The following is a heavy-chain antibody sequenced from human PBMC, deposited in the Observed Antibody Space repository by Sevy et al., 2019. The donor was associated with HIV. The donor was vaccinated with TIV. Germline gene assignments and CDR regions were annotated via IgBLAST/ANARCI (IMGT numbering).Heavy chain of an antibody. J-gene: IGHJ4*02. CDR1: GFTFSSYS. CDR3: AREGVVAADY. D-gene: IGHD6-13*01. Sequence: GGSLRLSCAASGFTFSSYSMNWVRQAPGNGLEWVSSISSSSSYIYYADSVKGRFTISRDNAKNSLYLQMNSLRAEDTAVYYCAREGVVAADYWGQGTLVTVSS. CDR2: ISSSSSYI. V-gene: IGHV3-21*01.